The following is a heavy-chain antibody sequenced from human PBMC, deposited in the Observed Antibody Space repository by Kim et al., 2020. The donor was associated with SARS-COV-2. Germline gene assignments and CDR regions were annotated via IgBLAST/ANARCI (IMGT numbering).Heavy chain of an antibody. J-gene: IGHJ4*02. Sequence: SETLSLTCTVSGGSISSYYWSWIRQPPGKGLEWIGYIYYSGSTNYNPSLKSRVTISVDTSKNQFSLKLSSVTAADTAVYYCAGWDSSSWYPYYFDYWGQGTLVTVSS. CDR2: IYYSGST. CDR1: GGSISSYY. CDR3: AGWDSSSWYPYYFDY. V-gene: IGHV4-59*01. D-gene: IGHD6-13*01.